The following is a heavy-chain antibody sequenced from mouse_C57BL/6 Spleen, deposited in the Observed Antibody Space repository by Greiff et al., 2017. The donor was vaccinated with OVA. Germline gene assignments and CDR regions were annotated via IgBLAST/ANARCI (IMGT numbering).Heavy chain of an antibody. D-gene: IGHD1-1*01. V-gene: IGHV5-4*01. CDR3: ARDWYYGSSYGDYFDY. CDR2: ISDGGSYT. CDR1: GFTFSSYA. Sequence: EVMLVESGGGLVKPGGSLKLSCAASGFTFSSYAMSWVRQTPEKRLEWVATISDGGSYTYYPDNVKGRFTISRDNAKTNLYLQMSHLKSEDTAMYYCARDWYYGSSYGDYFDYWGQGTTLTVSS. J-gene: IGHJ2*01.